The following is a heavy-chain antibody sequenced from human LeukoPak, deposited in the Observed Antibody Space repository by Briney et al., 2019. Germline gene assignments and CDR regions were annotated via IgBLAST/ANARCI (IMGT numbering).Heavy chain of an antibody. V-gene: IGHV4-59*01. CDR3: ARVVFWSGYSGYYFDY. D-gene: IGHD3-3*01. CDR2: IYYSGST. J-gene: IGHJ4*02. Sequence: PSETLSLTCTVSGGSISSYYWSWIRQPPGKGLEWIGYIYYSGSTNYNPSLKSRVTISVDTSKNQFSLKLSSVTAADTAVYYCARVVFWSGYSGYYFDYWGQGTLVTVSS. CDR1: GGSISSYY.